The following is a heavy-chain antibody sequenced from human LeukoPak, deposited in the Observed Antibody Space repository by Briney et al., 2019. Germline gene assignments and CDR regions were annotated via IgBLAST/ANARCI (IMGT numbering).Heavy chain of an antibody. J-gene: IGHJ5*02. D-gene: IGHD4-17*01. Sequence: GGSLRLSCAASGFTFSSYSMNWVRQAPGKGLEWVSSISGSSSYIYYADPVKGRFTISRDNAKNSLYLQMNSLRAEDTAVYYCAREMTPDYGDYAGFDPWGQGTLVTVSS. V-gene: IGHV3-21*01. CDR2: ISGSSSYI. CDR3: AREMTPDYGDYAGFDP. CDR1: GFTFSSYS.